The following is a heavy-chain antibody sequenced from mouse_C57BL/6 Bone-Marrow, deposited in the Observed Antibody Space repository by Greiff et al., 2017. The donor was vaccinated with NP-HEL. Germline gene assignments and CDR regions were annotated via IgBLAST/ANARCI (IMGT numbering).Heavy chain of an antibody. CDR3: AREGYSPSFAY. Sequence: EVQRVESGGGLVKPGGSLKLSCAASGFTFSSYTMSWVRQTPEKRLEWVATISGGGGNTYYPDSVKGRFTISRDNAKNTLYLQMSSLRSEDTALYYCAREGYSPSFAYWGQGTLVTVSA. J-gene: IGHJ3*01. CDR1: GFTFSSYT. V-gene: IGHV5-9*01. CDR2: ISGGGGNT. D-gene: IGHD2-12*01.